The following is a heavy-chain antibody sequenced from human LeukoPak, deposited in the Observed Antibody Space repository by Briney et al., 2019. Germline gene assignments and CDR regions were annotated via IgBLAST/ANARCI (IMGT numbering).Heavy chain of an antibody. J-gene: IGHJ4*02. V-gene: IGHV3-64*01. CDR1: GFTFSSYA. D-gene: IGHD3-3*01. CDR2: ISSNGGST. Sequence: GGSLRLSCAASGFTFSSYAMHWVRQAPGKGLEYVSAISSNGGSTYYANSVKGRFTISRDNSKNTLYLQMGSLRAEDMAVYYCARGALRFLEWLFDFDYWGQGTLVTVSS. CDR3: ARGALRFLEWLFDFDY.